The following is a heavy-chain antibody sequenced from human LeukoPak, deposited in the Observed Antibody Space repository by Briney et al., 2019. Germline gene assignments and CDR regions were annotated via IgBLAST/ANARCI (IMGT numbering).Heavy chain of an antibody. D-gene: IGHD6-13*01. CDR2: ISDSGSTT. CDR3: ARIGYSNWGDALDI. Sequence: QPGGSLRLSCAASGFTLSSYEMNWVRQAPGKGLEWISYISDSGSTTYYADSVKGRFSISRGNAKNSLYLQMNSLRAEDTAVYYCARIGYSNWGDALDIWGQGTMVTASS. CDR1: GFTLSSYE. J-gene: IGHJ3*02. V-gene: IGHV3-48*03.